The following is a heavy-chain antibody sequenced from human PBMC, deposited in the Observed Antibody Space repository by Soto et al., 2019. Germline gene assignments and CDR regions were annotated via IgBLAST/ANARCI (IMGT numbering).Heavy chain of an antibody. Sequence: ASVKVSCKASGYTFTSYYMHWVRQAPGQGLEWMGIINPSGGSTSYAQKFQGRVTMTRDTSTSTVYMELSSLRSEDTAVYYCASWPGYVVPAAEKNAEYFQHWGQGTLVTVSS. CDR2: INPSGGST. J-gene: IGHJ1*01. D-gene: IGHD2-2*01. CDR1: GYTFTSYY. CDR3: ASWPGYVVPAAEKNAEYFQH. V-gene: IGHV1-46*03.